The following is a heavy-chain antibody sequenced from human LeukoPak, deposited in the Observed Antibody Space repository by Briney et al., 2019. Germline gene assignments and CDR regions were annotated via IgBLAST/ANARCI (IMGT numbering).Heavy chain of an antibody. CDR1: GFTFRSFA. J-gene: IGHJ6*03. Sequence: PGGSLRLSCAASGFTFRSFALHWVRQAPGKGLEWVAAISYDGSIKSYADSVKGRFTISRDSSKNTLYLQMNSLRAEDTAVHYCARDLWGGYCSGSSCYFYSYMDVWGEGTTVTVSS. D-gene: IGHD2-2*01. CDR2: ISYDGSIK. CDR3: ARDLWGGYCSGSSCYFYSYMDV. V-gene: IGHV3-30-3*01.